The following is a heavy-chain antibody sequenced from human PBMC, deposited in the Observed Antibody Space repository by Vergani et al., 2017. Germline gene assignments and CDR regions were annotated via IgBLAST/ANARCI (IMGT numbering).Heavy chain of an antibody. V-gene: IGHV1-69*01. D-gene: IGHD1-1*01. J-gene: IGHJ6*03. CDR1: GGTFSSYA. CDR2: NIPIFGTA. CDR3: AREPRRGWNPHQTYYYYYMDV. Sequence: QVQLVQSGAEVTKPGSSVKVSCKASGGTFSSYAISWVRQAPGQGLEWMGGNIPIFGTANYAQKFQGRVTITADESTSTAYMELSSLRSEDTAVYYCAREPRRGWNPHQTYYYYYMDVWGKGTTVTVSS.